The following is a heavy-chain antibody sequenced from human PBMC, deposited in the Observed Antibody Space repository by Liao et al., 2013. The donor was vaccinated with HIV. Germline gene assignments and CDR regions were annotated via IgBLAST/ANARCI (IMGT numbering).Heavy chain of an antibody. Sequence: QELLQESGPGLVKPSQTLSLTCTVSGDSISTYFWSWIRQPAGKGLEWIGRVHSSGATTYNPSLNSRVTMSLDASKKQVSLKLSSVTAADTAVYYCARGTPLRYFDTYYFDYWGQGTLVTVSS. V-gene: IGHV4-4*07. J-gene: IGHJ4*02. CDR1: GDSISTYF. CDR3: ARGTPLRYFDTYYFDY. CDR2: VHSSGAT. D-gene: IGHD3-9*01.